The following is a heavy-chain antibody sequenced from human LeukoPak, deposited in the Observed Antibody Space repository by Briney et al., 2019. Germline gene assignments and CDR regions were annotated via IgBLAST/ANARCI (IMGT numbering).Heavy chain of an antibody. Sequence: SETLSLTCTVSGGSISTYQWSWIRQTPGKGLEWIGNIYYSGSANYNPSLKSRVIISVDTSKNQFSLKLSSVTAADTAVYYCARTEESGYSYGYFGYYYYMDVWGKGTTVTVSS. V-gene: IGHV4-59*01. CDR2: IYYSGSA. D-gene: IGHD5-18*01. CDR3: ARTEESGYSYGYFGYYYYMDV. CDR1: GGSISTYQ. J-gene: IGHJ6*03.